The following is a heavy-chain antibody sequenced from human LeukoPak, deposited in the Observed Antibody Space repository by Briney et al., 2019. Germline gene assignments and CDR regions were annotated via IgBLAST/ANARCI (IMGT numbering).Heavy chain of an antibody. D-gene: IGHD2-2*01. Sequence: GASVKVSCKASGYTFTGYYMHWVRQAPGQGLESMGWINPNSGGTNYAQKFQGRVTMTRDTSISTAYMELSRLRSDDTAVYYCARGHCSSTSCYRDYYYYMDVWGKGTTVTVSS. V-gene: IGHV1-2*02. CDR2: INPNSGGT. CDR3: ARGHCSSTSCYRDYYYYMDV. J-gene: IGHJ6*03. CDR1: GYTFTGYY.